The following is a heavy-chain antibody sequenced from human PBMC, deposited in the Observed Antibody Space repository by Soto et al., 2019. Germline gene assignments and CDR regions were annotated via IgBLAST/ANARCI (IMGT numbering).Heavy chain of an antibody. Sequence: GGSLRLSCSASGFTFNSYAMSWVRQAPGKGLEWVSAISGSGGSTYYADSVKGRFTISRDNSKNTLYLQMNSLRAEDTAVYYCADSSSSGYDAFDIWGQGTMVTVSS. CDR2: ISGSGGST. CDR3: ADSSSSGYDAFDI. CDR1: GFTFNSYA. J-gene: IGHJ3*02. V-gene: IGHV3-23*01. D-gene: IGHD6-6*01.